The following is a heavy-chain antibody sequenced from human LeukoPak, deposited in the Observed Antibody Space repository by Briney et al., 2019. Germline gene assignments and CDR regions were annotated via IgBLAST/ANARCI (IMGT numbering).Heavy chain of an antibody. D-gene: IGHD5-24*01. CDR3: ARQKMATIRGLGMAAGYYMDV. CDR1: GYSFSSYW. J-gene: IGHJ6*03. CDR2: IYPGDSAT. V-gene: IGHV5-51*01. Sequence: GESLKISCKGFGYSFSSYWIDWVRQMPGKGLEWMGIIYPGDSATRYSPSFEGQVTISADKSISTAYLQWSSLKASDTAMYYCARQKMATIRGLGMAAGYYMDVWGKGTTVTISS.